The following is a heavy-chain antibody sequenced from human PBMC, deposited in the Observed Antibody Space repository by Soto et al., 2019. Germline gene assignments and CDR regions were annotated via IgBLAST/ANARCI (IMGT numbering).Heavy chain of an antibody. Sequence: QVQLVESGGGVVQPGRSLRLSCAASGFTFSNYTMHWVRQAPGKGLEWVALISYDEIDKYFADAVKGRFTISRDNSKNTLYLQMDSLRAEDTAVYYWAGRSGSSDYWGRGTLVTVSS. CDR2: ISYDEIDK. J-gene: IGHJ4*02. V-gene: IGHV3-30*04. CDR1: GFTFSNYT. D-gene: IGHD3-10*01. CDR3: AGRSGSSDY.